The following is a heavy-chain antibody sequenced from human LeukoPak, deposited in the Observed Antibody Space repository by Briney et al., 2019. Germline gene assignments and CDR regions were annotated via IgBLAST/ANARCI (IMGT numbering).Heavy chain of an antibody. V-gene: IGHV3-30*18. D-gene: IGHD1-26*01. CDR3: AKDISGSYYSVYFDY. J-gene: IGHJ4*02. Sequence: GRSLRLSCAASGFTFTSYGMHWVRQPPGKGLEWVALISYDGINKYYADSVKGRFTISRDDSRKTLYLQMNSLRAEDTALYYCAKDISGSYYSVYFDYWGQGTLATVSS. CDR2: ISYDGINK. CDR1: GFTFTSYG.